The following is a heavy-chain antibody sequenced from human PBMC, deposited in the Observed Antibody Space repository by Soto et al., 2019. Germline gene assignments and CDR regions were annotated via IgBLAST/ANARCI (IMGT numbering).Heavy chain of an antibody. J-gene: IGHJ6*03. CDR3: ASWSMVWGFSLILYDYYYMDV. CDR1: GFTFSSYS. V-gene: IGHV3-48*01. Sequence: PGGSLRLSCAASGFTFSSYSMNWVRQAPGKGLEWVSYISSSSSTIYYADSVKGRFTISRDNAKNSLYLQMNSLRAEDTAVYYCASWSMVWGFSLILYDYYYMDVWGKGTTVTVSS. D-gene: IGHD3-10*01. CDR2: ISSSSSTI.